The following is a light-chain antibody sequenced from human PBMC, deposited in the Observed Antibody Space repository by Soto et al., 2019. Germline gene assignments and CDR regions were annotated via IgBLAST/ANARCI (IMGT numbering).Light chain of an antibody. Sequence: QSVLTQPPSVSAAPGQTVTISCSGTNSNIGKNFVSWYRQSPGTAPNLLLYDNNKRPSGIPDRFNGSKIDTSATLVISGLQTGDEADYYCGTWDTSLFVWVFGGGTQLTVL. V-gene: IGLV1-51*01. CDR2: DNN. CDR1: NSNIGKNF. J-gene: IGLJ3*02. CDR3: GTWDTSLFVWV.